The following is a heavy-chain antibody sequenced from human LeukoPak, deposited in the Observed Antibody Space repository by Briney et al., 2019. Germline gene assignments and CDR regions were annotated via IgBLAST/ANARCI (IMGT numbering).Heavy chain of an antibody. V-gene: IGHV4-59*01. D-gene: IGHD2-2*01. CDR1: GGSISSYY. Sequence: KASETLSLTCTVSGGSISSYYWSWIRQPPGKGLEWIGYIYYSGSTIYNPSLKSRVTISVDTSKNQFSLKLSSVTAADTAVYYCARVYQDIVVVPAATKQKNYYYYYMDVWGKGTTVTVSS. J-gene: IGHJ6*03. CDR2: IYYSGST. CDR3: ARVYQDIVVVPAATKQKNYYYYYMDV.